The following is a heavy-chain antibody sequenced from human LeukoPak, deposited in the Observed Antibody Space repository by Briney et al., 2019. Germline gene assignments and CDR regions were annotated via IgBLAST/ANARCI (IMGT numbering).Heavy chain of an antibody. Sequence: SVKVSCKASGGTFSSYAISWVRQAPGQGLEWMGGIIPIFGTANYAQKFQGRVTITTDESTSTAYMELSSLRSEDTAVYYCAREAVDYDFWSGYYTGMSYYMDVWGKGTTVTVSS. J-gene: IGHJ6*03. CDR1: GGTFSSYA. D-gene: IGHD3-3*01. CDR2: IIPIFGTA. V-gene: IGHV1-69*05. CDR3: AREAVDYDFWSGYYTGMSYYMDV.